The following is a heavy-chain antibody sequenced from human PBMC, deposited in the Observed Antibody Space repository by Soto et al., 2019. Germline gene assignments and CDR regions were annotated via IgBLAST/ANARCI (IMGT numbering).Heavy chain of an antibody. CDR2: IGTAGDT. CDR1: GFTFSGFD. CDR3: ARGQEVGAHFFDS. V-gene: IGHV3-13*01. J-gene: IGHJ4*02. Sequence: GWSLRLSCEASGFTFSGFDMHWVRQPTGKGLEWVSTIGTAGDTYYAVSVKGRFTISRDNAKNSLSLQMNSLRAGDTAVYFCARGQEVGAHFFDSWGQGTQVTVYS. D-gene: IGHD2-15*01.